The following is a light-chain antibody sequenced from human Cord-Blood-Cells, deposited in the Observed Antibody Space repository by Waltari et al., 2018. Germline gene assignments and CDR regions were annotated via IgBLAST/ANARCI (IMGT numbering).Light chain of an antibody. CDR3: QQYYSTPT. V-gene: IGKV4-1*01. J-gene: IGKJ1*01. Sequence: LAVSLGERATINCKSSQSVLYSSNNKNYLAWYQQKPGQPPKLLIYWASTRESGVPDRFSGSGSGTDFTLTISSLQAEDVAVYYCQQYYSTPTFGQGTKVEIK. CDR2: WAS. CDR1: QSVLYSSNNKNY.